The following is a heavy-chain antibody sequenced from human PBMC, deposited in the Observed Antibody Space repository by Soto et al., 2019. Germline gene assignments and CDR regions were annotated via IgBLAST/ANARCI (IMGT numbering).Heavy chain of an antibody. CDR2: INGASDSI. V-gene: IGHV3-48*02. CDR1: GLMVDSFA. Sequence: EVQLVESGGRLVQPGGSLRLYCVGSGLMVDSFAMTWVRQAPGKGLEWVSYINGASDSIYYAESVKGRFTISRDNARNSLSLQMDSLSDEDTAVYYCAKSGDSAGWGIDFWGQGTLVTVSS. CDR3: AKSGDSAGWGIDF. J-gene: IGHJ4*02. D-gene: IGHD6-19*01.